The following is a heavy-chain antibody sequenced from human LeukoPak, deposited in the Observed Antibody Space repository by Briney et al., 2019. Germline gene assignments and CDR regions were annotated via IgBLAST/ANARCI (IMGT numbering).Heavy chain of an antibody. D-gene: IGHD6-13*01. J-gene: IGHJ5*02. CDR2: IYYSGST. Sequence: SETLSLTCTVAGGSISSYYWSWIRQPPGKGLEWIGYIYYSGSTNYNPSLKSRVTISVDTSKNQFSLKLSSVTAADTAVYYCARSYSSCWYGRNWFDPWGQGTLVTVSS. CDR3: ARSYSSCWYGRNWFDP. V-gene: IGHV4-59*08. CDR1: GGSISSYY.